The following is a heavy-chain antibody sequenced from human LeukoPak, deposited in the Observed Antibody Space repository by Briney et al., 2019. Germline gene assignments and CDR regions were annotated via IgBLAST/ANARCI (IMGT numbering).Heavy chain of an antibody. Sequence: GGSLRLSCEASGFTFSTYAMSWVRQAPGKGLEWVSAISGSGGSTYYADSVKGRFTISRDNSKNTLYLQMNSLRVEDTAVYYCARDRSGDYYFDYWGQGTLVTVSS. V-gene: IGHV3-23*01. CDR3: ARDRSGDYYFDY. J-gene: IGHJ4*02. D-gene: IGHD4-17*01. CDR1: GFTFSTYA. CDR2: ISGSGGST.